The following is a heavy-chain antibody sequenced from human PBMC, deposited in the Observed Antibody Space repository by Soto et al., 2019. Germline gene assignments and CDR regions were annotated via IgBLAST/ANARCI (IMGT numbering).Heavy chain of an antibody. CDR1: GGTFSSYA. J-gene: IGHJ6*02. V-gene: IGHV1-69*06. CDR2: IIPIFGTA. CDR3: ARGGGAAAGSEDYYYGMDV. D-gene: IGHD6-13*01. Sequence: QVQLVQSGAEVKKPGSSVKVSCKASGGTFSSYAISWVRQAPGQGLEWMGGIIPIFGTANYAQKFQGRVTITADKSTSTAYMERSSLRSEDTAVYYCARGGGAAAGSEDYYYGMDVWCQGTTVTVSS.